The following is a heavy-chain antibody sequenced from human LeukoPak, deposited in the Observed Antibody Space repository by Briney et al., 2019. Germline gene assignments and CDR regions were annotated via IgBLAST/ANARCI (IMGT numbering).Heavy chain of an antibody. J-gene: IGHJ3*02. Sequence: GGSLRLSCAASGFTFSSYWMTWVRQAPGKGLEWVANIKQDGSEKYYVDSVKGRFTISRDNAKNSLYLQMNSLRAEDTAVYYCAKDTTYGGYVSGGTFHIWGQGTMVTVSS. D-gene: IGHD2-15*01. CDR3: AKDTTYGGYVSGGTFHI. CDR1: GFTFSSYW. CDR2: IKQDGSEK. V-gene: IGHV3-7*05.